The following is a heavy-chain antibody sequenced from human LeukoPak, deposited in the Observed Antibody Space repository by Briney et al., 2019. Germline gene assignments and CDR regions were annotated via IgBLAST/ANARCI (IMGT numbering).Heavy chain of an antibody. J-gene: IGHJ4*02. CDR1: GGSFRGYY. CDR2: INHSGST. CDR3: ARGVNFRPNLFGVVIIPVSGFDY. V-gene: IGHV4-34*01. Sequence: SETLSLTCAVYGGSFRGYYWSWIRQPPGKGLEWIGEINHSGSTNYNPSLKSRVTISVDTSKNQFSLKLSSVTAADTAVYYCARGVNFRPNLFGVVIIPVSGFDYWGQGTLVIVSS. D-gene: IGHD3-3*01.